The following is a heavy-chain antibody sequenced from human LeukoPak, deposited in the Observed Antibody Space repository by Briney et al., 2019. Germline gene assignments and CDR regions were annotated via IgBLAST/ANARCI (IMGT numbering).Heavy chain of an antibody. Sequence: SETLSLTCAVSGGSISGYSCNWIRQPPGKGLESFGEINHSGSTNYHPSLQTPVTISVDMSKNQLTVKLRSVTAADTAVYYCARGTYWAETSLDYWGQGTLVTVSS. D-gene: IGHD4-17*01. CDR1: GGSISGYS. J-gene: IGHJ4*02. CDR3: ARGTYWAETSLDY. V-gene: IGHV4-34*01. CDR2: INHSGST.